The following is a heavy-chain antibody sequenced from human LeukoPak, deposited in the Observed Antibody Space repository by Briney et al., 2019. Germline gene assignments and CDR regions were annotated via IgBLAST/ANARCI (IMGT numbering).Heavy chain of an antibody. Sequence: ASVKVSCKASGYTFTDYYMHWVRQAPGQGLEWMGWINPNSGGTNYAQKFQDRVTMTRDTSISTAYMELSRLRSDDTAVYYCARGLVGATFYYYYYMDVWGKGTTVTISS. D-gene: IGHD1-26*01. CDR2: INPNSGGT. CDR1: GYTFTDYY. J-gene: IGHJ6*03. V-gene: IGHV1-2*02. CDR3: ARGLVGATFYYYYYMDV.